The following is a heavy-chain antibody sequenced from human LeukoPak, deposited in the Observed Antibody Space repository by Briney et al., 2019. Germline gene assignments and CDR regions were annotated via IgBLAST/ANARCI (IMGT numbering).Heavy chain of an antibody. D-gene: IGHD2-2*01. CDR2: ISSSGSTI. Sequence: GESLRLSCAVSGFTFSDYYMSWIRQAPGKGLEWVSYISSSGSTIYYADSVKGRFTISRDNAKNSLYLQMNSLRAEDTAVYYCARDQDIVVVPAADGAFDYWGQGTLVTVSS. CDR1: GFTFSDYY. V-gene: IGHV3-11*04. J-gene: IGHJ4*02. CDR3: ARDQDIVVVPAADGAFDY.